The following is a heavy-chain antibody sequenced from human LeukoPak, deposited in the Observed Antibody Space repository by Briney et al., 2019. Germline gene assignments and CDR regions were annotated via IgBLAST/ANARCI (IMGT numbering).Heavy chain of an antibody. CDR3: ARGKSGIYTRPFDY. J-gene: IGHJ4*02. Sequence: GGSLRLSCAASGFSVSDTYMSWVRQAPGKGLEWVPLLYSGGSTHYADSVKGRFTISRDKSKNMLSLQMNSLRAEDTAVYYCARGKSGIYTRPFDYWGQGTLVTVSS. D-gene: IGHD1-26*01. CDR1: GFSVSDTY. V-gene: IGHV3-66*01. CDR2: LYSGGST.